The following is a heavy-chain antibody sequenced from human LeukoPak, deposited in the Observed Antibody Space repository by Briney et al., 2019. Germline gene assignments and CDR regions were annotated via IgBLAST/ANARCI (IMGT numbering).Heavy chain of an antibody. J-gene: IGHJ2*01. D-gene: IGHD4-17*01. CDR1: DYSISSGYY. CDR3: ARDRGDYVSSPYWYFDL. V-gene: IGHV4-38-2*02. CDR2: IYHSGSA. Sequence: SETLSLTCSVSDYSISSGYYWGWIRQPPGKGLEWIGSMEWIGSIYHSGSAYYNPSLKSRVTISVDTSKNQFSLKLSSVTAADTAVYYCARDRGDYVSSPYWYFDLWGRGTLVTVSS.